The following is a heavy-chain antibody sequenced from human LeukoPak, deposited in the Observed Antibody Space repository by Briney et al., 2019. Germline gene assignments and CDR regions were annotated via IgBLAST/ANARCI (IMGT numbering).Heavy chain of an antibody. Sequence: SQTLSLTCAISGDSVSSNSAAWNWIRQSPSRGLEWLGRTYYRSKWYNDYAVSVKSRITINPGTSKNQFSLQLNSVTPEDTAVYYCARTPKYSSYYYYGMDVWGQGTTVTVSS. J-gene: IGHJ6*02. CDR1: GDSVSSNSAA. V-gene: IGHV6-1*01. CDR3: ARTPKYSSYYYYGMDV. CDR2: TYYRSKWYN. D-gene: IGHD5-18*01.